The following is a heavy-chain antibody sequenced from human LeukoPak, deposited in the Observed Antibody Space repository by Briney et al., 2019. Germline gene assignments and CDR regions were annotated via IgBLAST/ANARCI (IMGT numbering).Heavy chain of an antibody. Sequence: SETLSLTCTVSGGSISSHYWSWIRQPPGKGLGWIGYIYYSGSTNYNPSLKSRVTISVDTSKNQFSLKLSSVTAADTAVYYCARSRGSRDAFDIWGQGTMVTVSS. CDR2: IYYSGST. CDR3: ARSRGSRDAFDI. CDR1: GGSISSHY. D-gene: IGHD1-26*01. V-gene: IGHV4-59*11. J-gene: IGHJ3*02.